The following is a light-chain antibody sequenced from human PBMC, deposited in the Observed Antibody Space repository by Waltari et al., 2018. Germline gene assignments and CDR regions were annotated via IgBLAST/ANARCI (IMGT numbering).Light chain of an antibody. CDR3: QQRGDWPLT. Sequence: EIVLTQSPGTLSLSPGERAILSCRASQSVSNYLAWYQQKPGQAPRLLIFESSKRATGTPGRFSGSGSGTDFTLTIGSLEPEDFAVYYCQQRGDWPLTFGQGTKLEI. CDR1: QSVSNY. CDR2: ESS. V-gene: IGKV3-11*01. J-gene: IGKJ2*01.